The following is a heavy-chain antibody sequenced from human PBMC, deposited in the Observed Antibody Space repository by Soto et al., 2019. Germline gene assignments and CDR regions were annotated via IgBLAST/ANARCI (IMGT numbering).Heavy chain of an antibody. D-gene: IGHD1-26*01. J-gene: IGHJ3*02. CDR1: GFTFSSYS. V-gene: IGHV3-48*01. Sequence: EVQLVESGGGLVQPGGSLRLSCAASGFTFSSYSMNWVRQAPGKGLEWVSYIMPESSHIFYEDSVKGRFTISRDNDRISLYLQMNSLRPEDTAVYYCAIETVGTSPIQAFDIRGQGAMVTVSS. CDR3: AIETVGTSPIQAFDI. CDR2: IMPESSHI.